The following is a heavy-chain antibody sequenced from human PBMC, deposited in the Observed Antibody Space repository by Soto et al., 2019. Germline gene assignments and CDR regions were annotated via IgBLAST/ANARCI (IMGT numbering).Heavy chain of an antibody. CDR3: AKMEGMDPWAYSFDY. CDR2: IYGGGNGP. J-gene: IGHJ4*02. V-gene: IGHV3-23*01. D-gene: IGHD2-2*03. CDR1: GFPFSDFA. Sequence: EVQVLESGGGLVQPGGSLRLSCAATGFPFSDFAMSWVRKAPGKGLEWVSRIYGGGNGPHYADSVKGRVTISRDNSKNTLYLQMNSLRAEDTAVYYCAKMEGMDPWAYSFDYWGQGTLVTVSS.